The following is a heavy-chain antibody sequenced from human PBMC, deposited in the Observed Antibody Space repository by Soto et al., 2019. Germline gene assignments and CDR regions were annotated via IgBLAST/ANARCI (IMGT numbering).Heavy chain of an antibody. CDR2: INHSGGT. J-gene: IGHJ6*02. CDR1: GGSFSNYY. CDR3: ARDRQYSPFWSGYHYYGSYGMEV. D-gene: IGHD3-3*01. V-gene: IGHV4-34*02. Sequence: QVQLQQWGAGLLKPSETLSLTCAVYGGSFSNYYWTWMRQAPGKGLEWIGEINHSGGTNYNSSLRSRSNISQDTSNNQFSLFIYSVTAADTAVYYCARDRQYSPFWSGYHYYGSYGMEVCGQGTTVNVSS.